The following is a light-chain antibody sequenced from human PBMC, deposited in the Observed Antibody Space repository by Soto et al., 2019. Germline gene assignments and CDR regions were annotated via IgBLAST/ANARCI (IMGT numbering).Light chain of an antibody. CDR3: QQRSNWPLT. Sequence: EIVLTQSPGTLSLSPGERATLSCRASQSVSISYLVWYQQKPGQAPRLLIYDVSNRATGIPARFSGSGSGTDFTLTISSLEPEDFAVYYCQQRSNWPLTFGGGTKVDIK. J-gene: IGKJ4*01. V-gene: IGKV3-11*01. CDR1: QSVSISY. CDR2: DVS.